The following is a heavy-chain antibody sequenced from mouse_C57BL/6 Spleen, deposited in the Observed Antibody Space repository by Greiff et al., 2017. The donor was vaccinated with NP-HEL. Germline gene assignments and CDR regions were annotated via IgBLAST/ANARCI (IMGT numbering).Heavy chain of an antibody. CDR2: ISYSGST. J-gene: IGHJ1*03. CDR3: AREDGSSFGGYFDV. Sequence: EVQGVESGPGMVKPSQSLSLTCTVTGYSITSGYDWHWIRHFPGNKLEWMGYISYSGSTNYNPSLKSRISITHDTSKNHFFLKLNSVTTEDTATYYCAREDGSSFGGYFDVWGTGTTVTVSS. V-gene: IGHV3-1*01. D-gene: IGHD1-1*01. CDR1: GYSITSGYD.